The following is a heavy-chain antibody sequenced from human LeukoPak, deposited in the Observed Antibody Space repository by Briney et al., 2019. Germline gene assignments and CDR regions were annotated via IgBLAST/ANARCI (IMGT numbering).Heavy chain of an antibody. CDR2: IIWNGGSN. CDR1: GFTFDDYG. CDR3: ARVAIVGATTGRDAFDI. J-gene: IGHJ3*02. Sequence: RSGGSLRLSCAASGFTFDDYGMSWVRQAPGKGLEWVSGIIWNGGSNGYADSVKGRFTISRDNAKNSLYLQMNSLRAEDTALYYCARVAIVGATTGRDAFDIWGQGTMVTVSS. V-gene: IGHV3-20*04. D-gene: IGHD1-26*01.